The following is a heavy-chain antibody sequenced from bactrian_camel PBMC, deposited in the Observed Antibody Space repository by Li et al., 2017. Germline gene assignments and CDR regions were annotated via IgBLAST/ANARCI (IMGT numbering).Heavy chain of an antibody. Sequence: HVQLVESGGGSVQAGGSLTLSCAGSVGIFSSVCMGWSRQVPGKAREGVAAISIPTGATYYADSVKGRFTISQDNTVELQMNSLKPEDSGMYYCAGDVRKREGVYALAESAYNSWGQGTQVTVS. V-gene: IGHV3S53*01. CDR2: ISIPTGAT. CDR1: VGIFSSVC. D-gene: IGHD1*01. CDR3: AGDVRKREGVYALAESAYNS. J-gene: IGHJ4*01.